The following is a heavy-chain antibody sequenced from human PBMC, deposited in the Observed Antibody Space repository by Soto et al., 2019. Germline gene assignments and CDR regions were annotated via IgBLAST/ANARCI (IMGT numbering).Heavy chain of an antibody. Sequence: QVQLVQSGAEVKKPGASVKVSCKASGYTFTSYGISWVRQAPGQGLEWMGWISAYNGNTNYAQKLQGRVTMTTDTXXSXAXRELRSLRSDDTAVYYCARGGIVLVQAPMRSNWFDPWGQGTLVTVSS. D-gene: IGHD2-2*01. CDR2: ISAYNGNT. V-gene: IGHV1-18*01. CDR1: GYTFTSYG. CDR3: ARGGIVLVQAPMRSNWFDP. J-gene: IGHJ5*02.